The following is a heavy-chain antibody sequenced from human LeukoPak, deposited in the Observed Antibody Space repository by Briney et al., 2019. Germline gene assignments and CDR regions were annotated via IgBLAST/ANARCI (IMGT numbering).Heavy chain of an antibody. V-gene: IGHV4-34*01. J-gene: IGHJ4*02. D-gene: IGHD6-13*01. CDR1: GGSFSGYY. CDR3: ARWRSSSWYYYFDY. CDR2: INHSGST. Sequence: SETLSLTCAVYGGSFSGYYWSWIRQPPGKGLERIGEINHSGSTNYNPSLKSRVTISVDTSKNQFSLKLSSVTAADTAAYYCARWRSSSWYYYFDYWGQGTLVTVSS.